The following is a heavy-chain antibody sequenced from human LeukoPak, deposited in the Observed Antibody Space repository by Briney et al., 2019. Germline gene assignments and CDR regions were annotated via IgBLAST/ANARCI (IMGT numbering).Heavy chain of an antibody. CDR2: NNHSGST. Sequence: SETLSLTCAVYGGSFSGYYWSWIRQPPGKGLEWIGENNHSGSTNYNPSLKSRVTISVDTSKNQFSLKLSSVTAADTAVYYCARGQSQNYYDSSGYPDYWGQGTLVTVSS. V-gene: IGHV4-34*01. D-gene: IGHD3-22*01. J-gene: IGHJ4*02. CDR1: GGSFSGYY. CDR3: ARGQSQNYYDSSGYPDY.